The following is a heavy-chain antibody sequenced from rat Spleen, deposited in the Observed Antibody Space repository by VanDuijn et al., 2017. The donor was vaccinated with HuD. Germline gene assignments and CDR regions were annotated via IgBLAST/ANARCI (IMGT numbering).Heavy chain of an antibody. CDR3: TTRPYYSSLNWFPY. V-gene: IGHV5-20*01. CDR1: GFTFINYD. CDR2: ISSDGGRN. J-gene: IGHJ3*01. Sequence: EVQLVESGGGLVQPGRSMKLSCAASGFTFINYDMAWVRQAPKRGLEWVATISSDGGRNFYRDSVKGPFTITRDNAKSHLYLQMDSLRSGDTATYYCTTRPYYSSLNWFPYWGQGTLVTVSS. D-gene: IGHD1-2*01.